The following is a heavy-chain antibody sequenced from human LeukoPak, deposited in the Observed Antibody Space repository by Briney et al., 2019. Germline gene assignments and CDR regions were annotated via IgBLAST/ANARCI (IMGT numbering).Heavy chain of an antibody. CDR1: GFTFSGYW. CDR2: FNSDGTST. Sequence: PGGSLRLSCAASGFTFSGYWMHWVRQAPGEGLGWVSRFNSDGTSTSYADSVKGRFTISRDNAKNTLYLQMSSLRAEDTAVYYCARGKNGDSLFDYWGQGTLVTVSS. J-gene: IGHJ4*02. V-gene: IGHV3-74*01. CDR3: ARGKNGDSLFDY. D-gene: IGHD4-17*01.